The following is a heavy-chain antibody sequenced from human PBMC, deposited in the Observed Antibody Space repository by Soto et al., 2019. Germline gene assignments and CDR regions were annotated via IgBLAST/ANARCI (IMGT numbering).Heavy chain of an antibody. CDR3: AAAYYDILTGYPWVPDAFDI. J-gene: IGHJ3*02. D-gene: IGHD3-9*01. CDR2: IVVGSGNT. Sequence: GASVKVSCKASGFTFTSSAVQWVRQARGQRLEWIGWIVVGSGNTNYAQKFQERVTITRDMSTSTAYMELSSLRSEDTAVYYCAAAYYDILTGYPWVPDAFDIWGQGTMVTVSS. V-gene: IGHV1-58*01. CDR1: GFTFTSSA.